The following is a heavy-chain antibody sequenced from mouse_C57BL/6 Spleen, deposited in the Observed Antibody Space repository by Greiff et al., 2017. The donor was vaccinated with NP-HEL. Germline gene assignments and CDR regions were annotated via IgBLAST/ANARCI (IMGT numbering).Heavy chain of an antibody. D-gene: IGHD1-1*01. V-gene: IGHV1S81*02. J-gene: IGHJ2*01. Sequence: QVQLQQPGAELVKAGASVKMSCKASGYTFTSYWMHWVKQRLGQGLEWFAETNPTNGRTYYNEKFKSKATLTVDKSSSTAYMLLSSPTFEDSAVYYCARIKSKVATYFEYWGQGTTPTVSS. CDR3: ARIKSKVATYFEY. CDR1: GYTFTSYW. CDR2: TNPTNGRT.